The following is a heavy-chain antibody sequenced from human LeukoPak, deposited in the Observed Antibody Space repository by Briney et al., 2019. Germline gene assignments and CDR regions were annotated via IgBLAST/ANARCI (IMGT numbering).Heavy chain of an antibody. CDR1: GFTVSSNY. CDR3: APLAATTDY. J-gene: IGHJ4*02. CDR2: IYSGGTT. D-gene: IGHD5-12*01. V-gene: IGHV3-53*01. Sequence: TGGSLRHSRAASGFTVSSNYMSWVRQAPGKGLEWVSVIYSGGTTYYADSVRGRFTISRDTSKNTLYLQMNSLRAEDTAVYYCAPLAATTDYWGEGWLVTASS.